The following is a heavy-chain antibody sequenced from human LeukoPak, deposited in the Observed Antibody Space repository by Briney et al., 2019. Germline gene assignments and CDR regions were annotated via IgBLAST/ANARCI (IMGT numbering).Heavy chain of an antibody. V-gene: IGHV4-34*01. Sequence: PSETLSLTCAVYGGSFSGYYWSWIRQPPGKGLEWIGEINHSGSTNYNPSLKSRVTISVDTSKNQFSLKLSSVTAADTAVYYCARGSWDSSGYYSYWGQGTLVTVSS. J-gene: IGHJ4*02. CDR2: INHSGST. D-gene: IGHD3-22*01. CDR3: ARGSWDSSGYYSY. CDR1: GGSFSGYY.